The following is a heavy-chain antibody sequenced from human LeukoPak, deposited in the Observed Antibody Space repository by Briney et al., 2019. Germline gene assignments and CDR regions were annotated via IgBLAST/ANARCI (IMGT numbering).Heavy chain of an antibody. CDR3: ACSHTMIGASGSDFDY. D-gene: IGHD3-22*01. CDR2: IYYSGST. Sequence: SETLSLTCTVSGGSISSSSYYWGWIRQPPGKGLEWIGSIYYSGSTYYNPSLKSRVTISVDTSKNQFSLKLSSVTAADTAVYYCACSHTMIGASGSDFDYWGQGTLVTVSS. V-gene: IGHV4-39*01. CDR1: GGSISSSSYY. J-gene: IGHJ4*02.